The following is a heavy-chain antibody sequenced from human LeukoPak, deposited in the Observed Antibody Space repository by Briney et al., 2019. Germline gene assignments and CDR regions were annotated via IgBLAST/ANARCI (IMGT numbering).Heavy chain of an antibody. Sequence: GSVKVSCKASGYTFTSYGISWVRQAPGQGLEWMGWIRAYNGNKNYAQTLKGRVTITRDKSKSTAYMELRSLRSDDAAVYYCASDVLCFGDLLSEVGGYWGQGTLFTVSS. D-gene: IGHD3-10*01. J-gene: IGHJ4*02. CDR3: ASDVLCFGDLLSEVGGY. CDR1: GYTFTSYG. V-gene: IGHV1-18*04. CDR2: IRAYNGNK.